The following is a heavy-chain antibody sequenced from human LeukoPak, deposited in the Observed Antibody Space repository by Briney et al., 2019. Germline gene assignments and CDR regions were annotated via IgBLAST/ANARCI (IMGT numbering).Heavy chain of an antibody. J-gene: IGHJ4*02. CDR3: AKRSGHGYTYGLLDY. Sequence: SETLSLTCTVSGGSISSYYWSWIRQPPGKGLEWIGYIYYSGSTNYNPSLKSRVTISVDTSKNQFSLKLSSVTAADTAVYYCAKRSGHGYTYGLLDYWGQGTLVTVSS. V-gene: IGHV4-59*08. CDR2: IYYSGST. D-gene: IGHD5-18*01. CDR1: GGSISSYY.